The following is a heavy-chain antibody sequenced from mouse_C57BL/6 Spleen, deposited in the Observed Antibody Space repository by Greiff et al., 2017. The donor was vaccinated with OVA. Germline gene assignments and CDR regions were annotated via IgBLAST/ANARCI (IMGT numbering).Heavy chain of an antibody. CDR3: ARAYDYDGGFAY. J-gene: IGHJ3*01. D-gene: IGHD2-4*01. Sequence: EVKLVESGGGSVKPGGSLKLSCAASGFTFSDYGMHWVRQAPEKGLEWVAYISSGSSTIYYADTVKGRFTISRDNAQNALFLQMTSLRSEDTAMYYCARAYDYDGGFAYWGQGTLVTVSA. CDR1: GFTFSDYG. V-gene: IGHV5-17*01. CDR2: ISSGSSTI.